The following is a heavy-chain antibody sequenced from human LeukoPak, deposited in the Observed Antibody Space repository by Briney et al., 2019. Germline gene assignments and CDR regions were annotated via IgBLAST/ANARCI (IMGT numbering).Heavy chain of an antibody. CDR2: INRNGGIR. J-gene: IGHJ4*02. CDR3: ARKGPGGELGGFDY. V-gene: IGHV3-20*01. Sequence: GGSLRLSCAVSGFTFDEYGMSWVRQVPGKGLEWVSGINRNGGIRGHADSVKGRFAISRDNAKNFLYLQMDSLRAEDAAFCHCARKGPGGELGGFDYWGQGTLVTVSS. CDR1: GFTFDEYG. D-gene: IGHD1-26*01.